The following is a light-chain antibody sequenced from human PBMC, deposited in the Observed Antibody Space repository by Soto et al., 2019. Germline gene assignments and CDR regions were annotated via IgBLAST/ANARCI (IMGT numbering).Light chain of an antibody. J-gene: IGKJ4*01. V-gene: IGKV3-20*01. CDR1: QSVSNNY. Sequence: DIVLTQSPATLSSSPGDRATLSCRASQSVSNNYLAWYQQKPGQAPRLLIYGASNGATGIPDRCSGSCAGTDFTLTSSILDPEDVAVYFCQQDGSFYTFGGGTKVDIK. CDR2: GAS. CDR3: QQDGSFYT.